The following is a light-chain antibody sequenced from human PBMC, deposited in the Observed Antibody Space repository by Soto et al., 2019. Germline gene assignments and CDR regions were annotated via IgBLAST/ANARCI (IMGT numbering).Light chain of an antibody. V-gene: IGLV2-14*01. CDR1: SSDVGNYKY. J-gene: IGLJ1*01. CDR2: EVS. Sequence: QSPLTQPASLSGCPGHSITISCIGSSSDVGNYKYVSWYQQHPGKAPKLMIYEVSNRPSGVSNRFSGSKSGNTASLTISGLQAEDETDYYCFSYTSSGSYVFGTGTKVTVL. CDR3: FSYTSSGSYV.